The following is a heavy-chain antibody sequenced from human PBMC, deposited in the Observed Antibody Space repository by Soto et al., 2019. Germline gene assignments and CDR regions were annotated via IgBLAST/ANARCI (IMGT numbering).Heavy chain of an antibody. CDR3: ARDHFHTSGYDDW. D-gene: IGHD3-22*01. CDR2: ISSSSSII. V-gene: IGHV3-48*01. Sequence: GGSLRLSCDASGSTFSPYKMIWVRQAPGKGLEWISYISSSSSIIYYADSVKGRFTISRDNAKNSLYLQVISLRAEDTAVYFCARDHFHTSGYDDWWGQGTLVTVSS. J-gene: IGHJ4*02. CDR1: GSTFSPYK.